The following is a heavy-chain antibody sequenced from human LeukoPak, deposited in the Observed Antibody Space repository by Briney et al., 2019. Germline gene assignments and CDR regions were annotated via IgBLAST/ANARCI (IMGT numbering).Heavy chain of an antibody. CDR3: ARLHYDFWSGYYLFDY. V-gene: IGHV4-4*09. CDR2: IYTSGST. CDR1: GGSISSYY. J-gene: IGHJ4*02. Sequence: PSETLSLTCTVSGGSISSYYWSWIRQPPGKGLEWIGYIYTSGSTNYNPSLKSRVTISVDTSKNQFSLKLSSVTAADTAVYYCARLHYDFWSGYYLFDYWGQGTLVTVSS. D-gene: IGHD3-3*01.